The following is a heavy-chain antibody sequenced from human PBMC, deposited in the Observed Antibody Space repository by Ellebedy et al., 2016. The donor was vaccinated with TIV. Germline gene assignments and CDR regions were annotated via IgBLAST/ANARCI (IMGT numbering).Heavy chain of an antibody. CDR3: AREQPYCLEY. V-gene: IGHV4-31*03. Sequence: SETLSLXXTVSGGSIRSAGFSWNWIRQQPGMGLEWIGYFYHHGSSYYNPSLKSRMTISEDTSKNQFSLKLSSVTAADTAVYYCAREQPYCLEYWGQGTLVSVSS. CDR2: FYHHGSS. CDR1: GGSIRSAGFS. D-gene: IGHD1-1*01. J-gene: IGHJ4*02.